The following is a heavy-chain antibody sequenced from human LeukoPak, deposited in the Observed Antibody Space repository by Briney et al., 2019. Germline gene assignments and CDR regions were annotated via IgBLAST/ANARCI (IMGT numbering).Heavy chain of an antibody. V-gene: IGHV3-48*03. CDR3: ARVITFGGSADAFDI. Sequence: GGSLRLSCAASGFTFSSYEMNWVRQAPGKGLEWVSYISSSGGTIYYADSVKGRFTISRDNAKNSLYLQMNSLRAEATAVYYCARVITFGGSADAFDIWGQGTMVTVSS. CDR2: ISSSGGTI. D-gene: IGHD3-16*01. J-gene: IGHJ3*02. CDR1: GFTFSSYE.